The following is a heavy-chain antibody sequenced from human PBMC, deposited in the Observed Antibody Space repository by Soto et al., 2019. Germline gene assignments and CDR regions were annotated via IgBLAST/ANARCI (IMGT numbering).Heavy chain of an antibody. CDR1: GGSISSYY. J-gene: IGHJ6*03. V-gene: IGHV4-59*08. Sequence: SETLSLTCTVSGGSISSYYWSWIRQPPGKGLEWIGYIYYSGSTNYNPSLKSRVTISVDTSKNQFSLKLSSVTAADTAVYYCARHVPDIVVVRTYYYYYMDVWGKGTTVTVSS. CDR3: ARHVPDIVVVRTYYYYYMDV. CDR2: IYYSGST. D-gene: IGHD2-15*01.